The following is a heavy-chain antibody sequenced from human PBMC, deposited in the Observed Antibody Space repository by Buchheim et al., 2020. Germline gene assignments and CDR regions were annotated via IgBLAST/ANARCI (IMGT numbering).Heavy chain of an antibody. CDR2: MKTNSGET. CDR3: ARDDDMDV. J-gene: IGHJ6*02. Sequence: QVNLVQSGAEVKKPGASVKVSCKASGYTFINYEINWVRQATGQGLEWMGWMKTNSGETRYAQKFQGRVTMTRSTSMSPAYMELNSLRSDDTAVYYCARDDDMDVWGQGTT. V-gene: IGHV1-8*01. CDR1: GYTFINYE.